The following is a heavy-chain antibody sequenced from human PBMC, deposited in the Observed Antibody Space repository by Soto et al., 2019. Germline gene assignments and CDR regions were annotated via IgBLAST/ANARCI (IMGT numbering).Heavy chain of an antibody. Sequence: GGSLRLSCAASGFTFSSYWMHWVRQVPGKGLVWVSRINSDGSATTYADSVKGRFTISRDNAKNTLYLQINSLRAEDTAVYYCARVETCSATACYSVFDSWGQGTLVTVSS. CDR2: INSDGSAT. D-gene: IGHD2-21*02. CDR1: GFTFSSYW. CDR3: ARVETCSATACYSVFDS. V-gene: IGHV3-74*03. J-gene: IGHJ4*02.